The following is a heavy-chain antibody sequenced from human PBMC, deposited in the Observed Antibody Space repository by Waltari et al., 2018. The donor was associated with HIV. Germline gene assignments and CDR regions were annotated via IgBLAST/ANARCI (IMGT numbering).Heavy chain of an antibody. V-gene: IGHV4-34*01. Sequence: QVQLQQWGAGLLKPSETLSLTCAVYGGSFSGYYWSWIRQPPGKGLEWIGEINHSGSTNSNPSLKSRVTIAVDTSKNQFSLKLSSVTAADTAVYYCARSMFIVVVPAARTDYYGMDVWGQGTTVTVSS. CDR3: ARSMFIVVVPAARTDYYGMDV. CDR2: INHSGST. D-gene: IGHD2-2*01. CDR1: GGSFSGYY. J-gene: IGHJ6*02.